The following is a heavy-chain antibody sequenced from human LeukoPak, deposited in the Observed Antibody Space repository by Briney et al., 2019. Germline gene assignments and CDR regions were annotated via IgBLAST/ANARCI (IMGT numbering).Heavy chain of an antibody. CDR3: AKQLGYCSDGSCYFPY. CDR2: ISYDGSSE. Sequence: GGSLRLSCAVSGFTFGNYGMHWVRQAPGKGLEWVALISYDGSSEYYVDSVQGRFTISRDNSKSTLCLQMNSLRAEDTAVYYCAKQLGYCSDGSCYFPYWGQGTLVTVSS. CDR1: GFTFGNYG. D-gene: IGHD2-15*01. J-gene: IGHJ4*02. V-gene: IGHV3-30*18.